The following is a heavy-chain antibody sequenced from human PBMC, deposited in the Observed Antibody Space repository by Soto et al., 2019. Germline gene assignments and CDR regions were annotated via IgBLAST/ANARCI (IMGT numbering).Heavy chain of an antibody. J-gene: IGHJ4*02. V-gene: IGHV4-59*01. D-gene: IGHD5-18*01. Sequence: SETLSLTCTVSGGSISSYYWSWIRQPPGKGLEWIAYMYYSGSTNYNPSLKSRVTISVDTSKNQFSLKLTSVTAADTAVYYCAREGHSYAFVEYWGQGTLVTVSS. CDR3: AREGHSYAFVEY. CDR1: GGSISSYY. CDR2: MYYSGST.